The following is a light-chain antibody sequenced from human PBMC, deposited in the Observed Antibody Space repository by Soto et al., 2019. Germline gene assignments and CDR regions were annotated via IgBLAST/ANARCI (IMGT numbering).Light chain of an antibody. CDR2: SNN. J-gene: IGLJ1*01. V-gene: IGLV1-47*02. CDR3: VSWDDSLSGLV. Sequence: VLTQPLSASGTPGQRVTISCSGRSANIGNNYVCWYQQLPGTAPKLLIYSNNQRPSGVPDRFSGSKSGTSASLAISGLRSEDEADYYCVSWDDSLSGLVFGTGTKVTVL. CDR1: SANIGNNY.